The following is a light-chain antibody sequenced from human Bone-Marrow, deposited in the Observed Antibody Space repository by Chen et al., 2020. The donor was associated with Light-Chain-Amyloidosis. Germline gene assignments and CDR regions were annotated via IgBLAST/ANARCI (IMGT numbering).Light chain of an antibody. V-gene: IGLV3-21*02. Sequence: SYVLTQPSSVSVAPGQTATIACGGNNIGSTRVHWYQQTPGQAPLLVVYDDSDRPSGTPERVYGSNSGNTATLTISRVEAGDEADYYCQVWDRSRDRPVFGGGNKLTVL. J-gene: IGLJ3*02. CDR3: QVWDRSRDRPV. CDR1: NIGSTR. CDR2: DDS.